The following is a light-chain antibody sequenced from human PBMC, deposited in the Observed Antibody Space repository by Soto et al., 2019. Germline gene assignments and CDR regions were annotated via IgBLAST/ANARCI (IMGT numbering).Light chain of an antibody. CDR1: SSDVGSDNL. V-gene: IGLV2-23*01. J-gene: IGLJ3*02. CDR3: CSFAGSSTLV. CDR2: EGS. Sequence: QSVLTQPASVSGSPGQSITISCTGTSSDVGSDNLVSWYQQHPGKAPKLMIYEGSKRPSGVSNRLSGSKSGNTASLTISGLQAEDEADYYCCSFAGSSTLVFGGGTKLTVL.